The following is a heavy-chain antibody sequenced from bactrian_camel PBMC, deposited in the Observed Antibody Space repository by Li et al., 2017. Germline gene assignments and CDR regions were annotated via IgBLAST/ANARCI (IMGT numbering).Heavy chain of an antibody. CDR3: AAGRGDGACCGIVRAEAYRF. J-gene: IGHJ4*01. V-gene: IGHV3S53*01. CDR1: GCLYSAFC. D-gene: IGHD2*01. CDR2: LDSDGIA. Sequence: HVQLVESGGGTVPAGGSLKLSCVASGCLYSAFCMGWFRQAPGKQREWVAGLDSDGIASYADSVRGRFTISQDKSNGTVYLHMTDVKPEDGAVYYCAAGRGDGACCGIVRAEAYRFWGQGTQVTVS.